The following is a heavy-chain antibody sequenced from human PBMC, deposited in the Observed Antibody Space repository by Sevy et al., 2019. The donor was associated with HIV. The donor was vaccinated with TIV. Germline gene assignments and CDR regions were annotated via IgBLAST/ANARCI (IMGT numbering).Heavy chain of an antibody. Sequence: GGSLRLSCAASGFTFSSYGMHWVRQAPGKGLEWVAVISYDGSNKYYADSVKGRFTISRDNSKNTLYLQMNSLRAEDTAVYYCAGMREAARDYYYGMDVWGLGTTVTVSS. CDR3: AGMREAARDYYYGMDV. V-gene: IGHV3-30*03. J-gene: IGHJ6*02. D-gene: IGHD6-6*01. CDR2: ISYDGSNK. CDR1: GFTFSSYG.